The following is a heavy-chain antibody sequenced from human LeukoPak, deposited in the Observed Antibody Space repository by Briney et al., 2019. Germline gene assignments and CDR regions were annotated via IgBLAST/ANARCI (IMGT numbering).Heavy chain of an antibody. CDR2: SGTVGNT. CDR1: GFTSSAYD. Sequence: GGSLRLSCAASGFTSSAYDMHWVRQITGGGLEWVSTSGTVGNTFYSDSVKGRFTISRENAKNSVHLQMNSLRVEDSAIYFCVRAAMPYIINGRRFDYWGQGTLVTVSS. J-gene: IGHJ4*02. CDR3: VRAAMPYIINGRRFDY. V-gene: IGHV3-13*04. D-gene: IGHD2-2*01.